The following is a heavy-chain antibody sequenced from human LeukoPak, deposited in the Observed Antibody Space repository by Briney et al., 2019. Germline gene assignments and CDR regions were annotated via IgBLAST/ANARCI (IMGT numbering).Heavy chain of an antibody. CDR2: ITGYGAT. Sequence: GGSLRLSCAASEFTFSNFAMMWVRQAPGTGLQWVSTITGYGATFYADSVRGRFTIFRDTSMNTLFLQMNSLGAEDTAVYYCAKGAAAGKVDWFDPWGQGTLVTVSS. D-gene: IGHD6-13*01. CDR1: EFTFSNFA. V-gene: IGHV3-23*01. CDR3: AKGAAAGKVDWFDP. J-gene: IGHJ5*02.